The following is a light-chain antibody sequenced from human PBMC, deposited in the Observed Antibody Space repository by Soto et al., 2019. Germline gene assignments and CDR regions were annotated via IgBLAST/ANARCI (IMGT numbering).Light chain of an antibody. CDR3: QQYGDRPRT. CDR2: DAC. V-gene: IGKV3-15*01. CDR1: QSICSS. Sequence: EIVLTESPATLSVSPGDRATLSCGARQSICSSIAWYHKRSGQAPRLLIFDACIRVPTTPARFSGSVSGTEFTLTISSLESEDIAVYFCQQYGDRPRTFGQGTKVDIK. J-gene: IGKJ1*01.